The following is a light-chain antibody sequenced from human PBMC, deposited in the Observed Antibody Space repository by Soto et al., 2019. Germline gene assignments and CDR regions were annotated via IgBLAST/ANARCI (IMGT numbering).Light chain of an antibody. CDR3: MQALQIVT. CDR2: WGS. V-gene: IGKV2-28*01. Sequence: DIVMTQSPLSLPVTPGEPASISCRSSHSLLRSSVNNYLDWYLQKPGQSPQLLIYWGSNRATGVPDRFSGSGSGTDFTLKISRVEAEDVGVYYCMQALQIVTFGQGTRLDIK. CDR1: HSLLRSSVNNY. J-gene: IGKJ5*01.